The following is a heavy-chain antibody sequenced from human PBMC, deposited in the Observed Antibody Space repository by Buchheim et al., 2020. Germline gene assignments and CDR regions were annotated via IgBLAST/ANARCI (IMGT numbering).Heavy chain of an antibody. D-gene: IGHD3-22*01. CDR1: GYSFTSYW. CDR3: ARHPRHSSGYAFYYYYGMDV. Sequence: EVQLVQSGAEVKKPGESLKISCKGSGYSFTSYWIGWVRQMPGKGLEWMGIIYPGDSDTRYSPSFQGQVTISADKSISTAYPKWSSLKASDTAMYYCARHPRHSSGYAFYYYYGMDVWGQGTT. V-gene: IGHV5-51*01. CDR2: IYPGDSDT. J-gene: IGHJ6*02.